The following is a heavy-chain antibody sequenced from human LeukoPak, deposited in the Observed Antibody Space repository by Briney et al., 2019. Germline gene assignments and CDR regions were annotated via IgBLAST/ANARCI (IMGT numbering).Heavy chain of an antibody. Sequence: QPGGSLRLSCVASGFTFSDYGIHWVRQAPGKGLEWVAVISYDGRKMKYADSVKGRFTISRDNSKDTLSLHMNTLRTEDTAVYYCARDYYDSSGYYYLPDYWGQGTLGTVSS. J-gene: IGHJ4*02. CDR2: ISYDGRKM. D-gene: IGHD3-22*01. CDR1: GFTFSDYG. CDR3: ARDYYDSSGYYYLPDY. V-gene: IGHV3-30*03.